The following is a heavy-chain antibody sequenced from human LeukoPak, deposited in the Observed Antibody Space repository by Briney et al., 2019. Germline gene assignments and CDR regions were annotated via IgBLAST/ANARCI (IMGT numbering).Heavy chain of an antibody. CDR3: AKDSSVAAPYGMDV. V-gene: IGHV3-30*18. Sequence: GGSLRLSCAASGFTFSSYGMHWVRLAPGKGLEWVAVISYDGSNKYYADSVKGRFTISRDNSKNTLYLQMNSLRAEDTAVYYCAKDSSVAAPYGMDVWGQGTTVTVSS. CDR2: ISYDGSNK. J-gene: IGHJ6*02. CDR1: GFTFSSYG. D-gene: IGHD6-19*01.